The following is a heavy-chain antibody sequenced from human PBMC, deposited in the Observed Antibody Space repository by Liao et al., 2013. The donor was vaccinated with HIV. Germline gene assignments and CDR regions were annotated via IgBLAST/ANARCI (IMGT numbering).Heavy chain of an antibody. CDR2: INYSGST. CDR1: GGSFSGND. CDR3: ARKGHYYDSSGYLLRAFDI. V-gene: IGHV4-34*01. D-gene: IGHD3-22*01. J-gene: IGHJ3*02. Sequence: QVQLQESGPGLVKPSETLSLTCAAYGGSFSGNDWSWIRQSPGKGLEWIGEINYSGSTNNNPSLKSRVTISIDTSKNQFSLKLSSVTAADTAVYYCARKGHYYDSSGYLLRAFDIWGPRDNGHRLF.